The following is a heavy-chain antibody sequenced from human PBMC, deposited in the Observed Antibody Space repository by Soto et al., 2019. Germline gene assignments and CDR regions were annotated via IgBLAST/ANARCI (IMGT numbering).Heavy chain of an antibody. CDR3: ARSLFGVHGEDYYYYSHMEV. CDR2: IIPFSGTL. D-gene: IGHD3-3*02. Sequence: QVQLVQSVPEVKKPGSSVKVSCKASGDMLNRYPISSVRQAPGQGLESMAGIIPFSGTLKYAQKFQGRSTVTVDESTSIASMELTSLKSEDTAMYYCARSLFGVHGEDYYYYSHMEVWGQGTMVTVSS. J-gene: IGHJ6*02. CDR1: GDMLNRYP. V-gene: IGHV1-69*01.